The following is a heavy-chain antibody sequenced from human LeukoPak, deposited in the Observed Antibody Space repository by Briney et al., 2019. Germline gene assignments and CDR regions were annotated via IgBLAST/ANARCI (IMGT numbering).Heavy chain of an antibody. CDR1: GGSISSSNW. CDR2: IYHSGST. J-gene: IGHJ3*02. D-gene: IGHD3-9*01. Sequence: SETLSLTCAVSGGSISSSNWWSWVRQPPGKGLEWIGEIYHSGSTNYNPSLKSRVTISVDKSKNQFSLKLSSVTAADTAVYYCARARYVNSFYAFDIWGQGTLVTVSS. CDR3: ARARYVNSFYAFDI. V-gene: IGHV4-4*02.